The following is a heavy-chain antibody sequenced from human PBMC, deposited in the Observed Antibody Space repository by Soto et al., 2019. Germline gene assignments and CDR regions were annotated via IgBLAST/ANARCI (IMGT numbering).Heavy chain of an antibody. CDR2: IYYSGST. CDR1: GGSISSGGYY. CDR3: AGGPSRDTTYDFGSWFDP. J-gene: IGHJ5*02. D-gene: IGHD3-3*01. Sequence: SETLSLTCTVSGGSISSGGYYWSWIRQHPGKGLEWIGYIYYSGSTYYNPSLKSRVTISVDTSKNQFSLKLSSVTAADTAVYYCAGGPSRDTTYDFGSWFDPWGQGTLVTVSS. V-gene: IGHV4-31*03.